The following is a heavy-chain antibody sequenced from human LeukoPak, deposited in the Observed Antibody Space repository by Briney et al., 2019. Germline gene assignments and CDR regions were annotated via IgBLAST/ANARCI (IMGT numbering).Heavy chain of an antibody. Sequence: GGSLRLSCAASGFTVSSNYMSWVRQAPGKGLEWVSVIYSGGSTYYADSVKGRLTISRHNSKNTLYLQMNSLRAEDTAVYYCARGDGYNYGYYFDYWGQGTLVTVSS. CDR2: IYSGGST. V-gene: IGHV3-53*04. CDR1: GFTVSSNY. D-gene: IGHD5-24*01. J-gene: IGHJ4*02. CDR3: ARGDGYNYGYYFDY.